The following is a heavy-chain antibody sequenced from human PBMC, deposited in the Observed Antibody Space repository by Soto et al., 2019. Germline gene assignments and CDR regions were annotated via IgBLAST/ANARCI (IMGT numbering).Heavy chain of an antibody. CDR3: ARAGEMCPQVAF. V-gene: IGHV4-4*02. CDR1: GGSISSNHW. J-gene: IGHJ4*02. Sequence: QVQLQESGPELVKPSGTLSLICTVSGGSISSNHWWSWGRQSPGKGLEWIGEIYHDDSNNYNPSPKCRDSRSIDKSKNLISVKPGSVTAADTAVYYGARAGEMCPQVAFWSEASVATVSS. CDR2: IYHDDSN. D-gene: IGHD2-15*01.